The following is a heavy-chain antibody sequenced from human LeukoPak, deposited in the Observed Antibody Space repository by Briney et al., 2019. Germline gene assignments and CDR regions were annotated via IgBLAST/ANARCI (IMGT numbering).Heavy chain of an antibody. J-gene: IGHJ4*02. D-gene: IGHD6-19*01. V-gene: IGHV3-30*02. Sequence: RGSLRHSRAASVFTFSSYGMHWVRQAPGKGLEWVAFIRYDGSNKYYADSVKGRFTISRDNSKNTLYLQMNSLRAEDTAVYYCAKDSSGWTNYFDYWGQGTLVTVSS. CDR2: IRYDGSNK. CDR3: AKDSSGWTNYFDY. CDR1: VFTFSSYG.